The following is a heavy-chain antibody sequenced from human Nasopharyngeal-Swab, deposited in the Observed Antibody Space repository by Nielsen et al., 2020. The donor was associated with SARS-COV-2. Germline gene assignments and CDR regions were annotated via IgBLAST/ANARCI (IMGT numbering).Heavy chain of an antibody. V-gene: IGHV3-9*01. CDR1: GFSFDDYA. CDR2: ITWNSGV. CDR3: TKGRADYSNPSFDS. J-gene: IGHJ4*02. D-gene: IGHD4-11*01. Sequence: GRSLSLSCVASGFSFDDYAMHWVRQAPGKGLEWVSGITWNSGVAYTDSVKGRFTISRDNARNSLYLQMNSLRTEDTAFYYCTKGRADYSNPSFDSWGQGTLVTVSS.